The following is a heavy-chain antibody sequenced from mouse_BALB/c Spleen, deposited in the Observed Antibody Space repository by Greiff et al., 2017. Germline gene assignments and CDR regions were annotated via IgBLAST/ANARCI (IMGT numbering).Heavy chain of an antibody. V-gene: IGHV14-3*02. D-gene: IGHD1-1*01. CDR1: GFNIKDTY. CDR3: ARGYLLLRLYAMDY. Sequence: VQLQQSGAELVKPGASVKLSCTASGFNIKDTYMHWVKQRPEQGLEWIGRIDPANGNTKYDPKFQGKATITADTSSNTAYLQLSSLTSEDTAVYYCARGYLLLRLYAMDYWGQGTSVTVSS. CDR2: IDPANGNT. J-gene: IGHJ4*01.